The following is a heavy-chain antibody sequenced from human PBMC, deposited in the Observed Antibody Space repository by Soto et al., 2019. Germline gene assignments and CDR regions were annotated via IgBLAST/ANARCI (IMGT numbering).Heavy chain of an antibody. V-gene: IGHV4-61*01. CDR1: GGSVSSGSYY. CDR3: ARGGRYSSSSNYYGMDV. D-gene: IGHD6-6*01. J-gene: IGHJ6*02. CDR2: LYYSGST. Sequence: QVQLQESGPGLVKPSETLSLTCTVSGGSVSSGSYYWSWIRQPPGKALEWTGYLYYSGSTNYNPSLKSRVTISVDTSKNQFSRKLGSVTAADTAVYYCARGGRYSSSSNYYGMDVWGQGTTVTVSS.